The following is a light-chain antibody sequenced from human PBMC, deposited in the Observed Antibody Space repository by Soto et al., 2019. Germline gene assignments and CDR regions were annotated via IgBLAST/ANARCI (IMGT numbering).Light chain of an antibody. Sequence: DIQMTQSPSSLSASVGDRVTITCRASQSIRSDLNWYQQKPGKAPKLLIYTTSNLESGVPSRFSGSGSGTDFTLTISNLQPEDFATYYCHQSSTSPPITFGQGTRLDI. V-gene: IGKV1-39*01. J-gene: IGKJ5*01. CDR2: TTS. CDR1: QSIRSD. CDR3: HQSSTSPPIT.